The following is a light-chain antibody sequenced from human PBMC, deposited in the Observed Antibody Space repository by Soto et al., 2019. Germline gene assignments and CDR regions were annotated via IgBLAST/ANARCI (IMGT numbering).Light chain of an antibody. J-gene: IGKJ1*01. CDR1: QSVSSN. V-gene: IGKV3-15*01. CDR2: GAS. CDR3: QHYNNWPPWT. Sequence: EIVRTQSPATLSVSPGERATLSCRASQSVSSNLAWYQQKPGQAPRLLIYGASTRATGIPARFSGSGSGTVFTLTISNLQSEGFAVYYCQHYNNWPPWTFGQGTKVEIK.